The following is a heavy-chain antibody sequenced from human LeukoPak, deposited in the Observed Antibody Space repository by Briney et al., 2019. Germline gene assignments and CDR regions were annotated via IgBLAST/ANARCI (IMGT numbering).Heavy chain of an antibody. D-gene: IGHD5-18*01. V-gene: IGHV3-33*03. Sequence: GGSLRLSCAASGFTFSAYGMHWVRQPPGKGLEWVAMTWFGGSNKFYADAVKGRFTISRDNSKNTLYLQMNSLRAEDTAVYYCATELSSDTAFDYWGQGTLVAVSS. CDR2: TWFGGSNK. CDR3: ATELSSDTAFDY. J-gene: IGHJ4*02. CDR1: GFTFSAYG.